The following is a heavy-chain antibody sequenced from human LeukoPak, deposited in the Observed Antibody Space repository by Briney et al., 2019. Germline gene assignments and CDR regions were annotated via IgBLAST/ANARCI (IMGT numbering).Heavy chain of an antibody. CDR3: ARVYRGSYFDY. J-gene: IGHJ4*02. D-gene: IGHD1-26*01. V-gene: IGHV3-48*01. Sequence: GGSLRLSCAASGFTFSSYSMNWVRQAPGKGLEWVSYISSSSSTIYYADSVKGRFTISRDNAKNSLYLQMNSLRAEDTAVYYCARVYRGSYFDYWGQGTLVTVSS. CDR1: GFTFSSYS. CDR2: ISSSSSTI.